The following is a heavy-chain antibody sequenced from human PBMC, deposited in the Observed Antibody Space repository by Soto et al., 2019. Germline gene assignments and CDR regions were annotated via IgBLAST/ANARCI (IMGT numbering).Heavy chain of an antibody. CDR3: ARDGGGEPMGPRPHNWFDP. Sequence: QVQLVQSGAEVKKPGSSVKVSCKASGGTFSSYAISWVRQAPGQGLEWMGGIIPIFGTANYAQKFQGRVTIAADKSTSTAYMELSSLRSEDTAVYYCARDGGGEPMGPRPHNWFDPWGQGTLVTVSS. J-gene: IGHJ5*02. CDR1: GGTFSSYA. V-gene: IGHV1-69*06. CDR2: IIPIFGTA. D-gene: IGHD3-16*01.